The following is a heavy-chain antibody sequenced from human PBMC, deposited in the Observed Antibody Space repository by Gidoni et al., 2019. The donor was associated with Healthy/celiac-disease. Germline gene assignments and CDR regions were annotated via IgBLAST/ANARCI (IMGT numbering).Heavy chain of an antibody. CDR3: ARDLRLPLRYCSSTSCYNDAFDI. D-gene: IGHD2-2*02. CDR1: GGSISRYY. CDR2: IYTSGST. J-gene: IGHJ3*02. Sequence: QVQLQESGPGLVKPSETLSLTCTVSGGSISRYYWSWIRQPAGKGLEWIGRIYTSGSTNYNPSLKSRVTMSVDTSKNQFSLKLSSVTAADTAVYYCARDLRLPLRYCSSTSCYNDAFDIWGQGTMVTVSS. V-gene: IGHV4-4*07.